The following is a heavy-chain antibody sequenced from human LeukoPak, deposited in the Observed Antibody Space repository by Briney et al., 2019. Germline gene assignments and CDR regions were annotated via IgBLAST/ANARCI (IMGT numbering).Heavy chain of an antibody. CDR1: GFTFSSYA. V-gene: IGHV3-21*01. D-gene: IGHD6-6*01. CDR2: IISSSSSI. CDR3: ARVLYSSSSGGAGVDY. Sequence: GGSLRLSCAASGFTFSSYAMSWVRQAPGKGLEWVSSIISSSSSIYYADSVKGRFTISRDSAKNSLYLQMNSLRAEDTAVYYCARVLYSSSSGGAGVDYWGLGTLVTVSS. J-gene: IGHJ4*02.